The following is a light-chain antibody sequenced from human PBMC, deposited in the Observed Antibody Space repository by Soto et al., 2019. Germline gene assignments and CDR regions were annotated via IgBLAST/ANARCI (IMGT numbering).Light chain of an antibody. CDR1: SSDVGRY. Sequence: QSVLTQPASVSGSPGQSIIISCTGTSSDVGRYVSWYQQHSGKAPKLMIYEVSNRPSGVSIRFSGSKSGNTAALTISGLQAEDEADYYCSSDTSSSTLVFGGGTKVTVL. J-gene: IGLJ2*01. CDR3: SSDTSSSTLV. CDR2: EVS. V-gene: IGLV2-14*01.